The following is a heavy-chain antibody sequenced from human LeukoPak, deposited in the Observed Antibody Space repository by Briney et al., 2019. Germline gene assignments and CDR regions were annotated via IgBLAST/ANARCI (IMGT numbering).Heavy chain of an antibody. D-gene: IGHD2-21*02. Sequence: SETLSLTCAVYGGSFSGYYWSWIRQPPGKGLEWIGEITHSGSTNYNPSLKSRVTISTDTSRNQFSLKLSSVTAADTAVYYCARDRLCGGDCYSRGYGMDVWGQGTTVTVSS. V-gene: IGHV4-34*01. J-gene: IGHJ6*02. CDR3: ARDRLCGGDCYSRGYGMDV. CDR1: GGSFSGYY. CDR2: ITHSGST.